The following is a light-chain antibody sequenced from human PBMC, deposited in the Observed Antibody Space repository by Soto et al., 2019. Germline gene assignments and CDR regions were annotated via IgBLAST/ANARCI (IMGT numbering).Light chain of an antibody. CDR1: TSDVGSYKL. CDR3: CSYGGRNTYI. J-gene: IGLJ1*01. V-gene: IGLV2-23*01. CDR2: DDT. Sequence: QSALTQPASVSGSPGQSITISCTGSTSDVGSYKLVSWYQQHPGKAPKLMIYDDTKRPSGVSTRFSGSKSASTASLTISGLQAEDEADYYCCSYGGRNTYIFATGTKGTVL.